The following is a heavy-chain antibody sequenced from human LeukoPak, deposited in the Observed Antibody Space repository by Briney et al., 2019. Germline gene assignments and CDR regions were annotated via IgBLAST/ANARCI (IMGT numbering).Heavy chain of an antibody. CDR2: ISYDGSNK. V-gene: IGHV3-30-3*01. D-gene: IGHD4-17*01. J-gene: IGHJ3*02. CDR3: ARDYGADAFDI. Sequence: GRFLRLSCAASGFTFSSYAMHWVRQAPGKGLEWVAVISYDGSNKYYADSVKGRFTISRDNSKNTLYLQMNSLRAEDTAVYYCARDYGADAFDIWGQGTMVTVSS. CDR1: GFTFSSYA.